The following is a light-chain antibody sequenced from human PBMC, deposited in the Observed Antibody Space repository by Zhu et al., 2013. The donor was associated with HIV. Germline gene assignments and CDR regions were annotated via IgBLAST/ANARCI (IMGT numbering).Light chain of an antibody. CDR1: RLGDKF. CDR3: QASDSYSPVV. V-gene: IGLV3-1*01. Sequence: SYNLTQPPSVSVSPGQTASITCSGDRLGDKFVSWYQHTPGQSPLLVIHRDNKRPSGIPERFSGSKSGNTATLTITETQSMDEADYYCQASDSYSPVVFGGGTKLTVL. CDR2: RDN. J-gene: IGLJ2*01.